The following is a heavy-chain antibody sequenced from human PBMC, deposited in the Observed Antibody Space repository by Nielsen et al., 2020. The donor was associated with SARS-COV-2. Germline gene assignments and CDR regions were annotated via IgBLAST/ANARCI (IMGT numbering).Heavy chain of an antibody. CDR3: ARGVPYVLRFLEWSSNYFDY. D-gene: IGHD3-3*01. V-gene: IGHV4-34*01. CDR2: INHSGST. J-gene: IGHJ4*02. Sequence: SETLSLTCAVYGGSFSGYYWSWIRQPSGKGLEWIGEINHSGSTNYNPSLKSRVTISVDTSKNQFSLKLSSVTAADTAVYYCARGVPYVLRFLEWSSNYFDYWGQGTLVTVSS. CDR1: GGSFSGYY.